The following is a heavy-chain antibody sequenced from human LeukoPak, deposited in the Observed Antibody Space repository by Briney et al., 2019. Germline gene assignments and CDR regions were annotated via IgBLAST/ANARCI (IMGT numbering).Heavy chain of an antibody. J-gene: IGHJ4*02. CDR2: ISGSDDGT. CDR1: GFIMKTDA. CDR3: AKHSGWYFYDY. D-gene: IGHD6-19*01. V-gene: IGHV3-23*01. Sequence: GGSLRLSCVASGFIMKTDAMSWVRQAPGKGLEWASTISGSDDGTYYTDSVKGRFTISRDDSKNTLYLQMNSLKAEDTAIYYCAKHSGWYFYDYWGQGSQVTVSS.